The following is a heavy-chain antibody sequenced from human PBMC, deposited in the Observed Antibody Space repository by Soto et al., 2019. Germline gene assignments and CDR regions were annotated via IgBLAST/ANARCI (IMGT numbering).Heavy chain of an antibody. Sequence: ASVKVSCKASGYTFTGYYMHWVRQAPGQGLEWMGWINPNSGGTNYAQKFQGWVTMTRDTSISTAYMELSRLRSDDTAVYYCARDQQLDGACTHYYYYGMDVWGQGTTVTVSS. CDR1: GYTFTGYY. V-gene: IGHV1-2*04. D-gene: IGHD6-6*01. J-gene: IGHJ6*02. CDR2: INPNSGGT. CDR3: ARDQQLDGACTHYYYYGMDV.